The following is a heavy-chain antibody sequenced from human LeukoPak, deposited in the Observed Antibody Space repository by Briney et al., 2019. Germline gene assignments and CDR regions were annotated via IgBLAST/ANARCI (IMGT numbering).Heavy chain of an antibody. CDR1: GFSFSDSY. Sequence: PGGSLRLSCAASGFSFSDSYTSWIRQAPGQGLEWLSYIKSSDTSTFYADSVKGRFTVSRDNAKNSLYLQMNSLRAEDTAVYYCARRGNMSSHAFDIWGQGTVVTVSS. D-gene: IGHD2/OR15-2a*01. CDR3: ARRGNMSSHAFDI. V-gene: IGHV3-11*01. J-gene: IGHJ3*02. CDR2: IKSSDTST.